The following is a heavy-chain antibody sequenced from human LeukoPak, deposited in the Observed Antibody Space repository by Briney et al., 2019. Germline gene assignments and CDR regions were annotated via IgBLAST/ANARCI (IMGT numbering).Heavy chain of an antibody. CDR1: GGTFSTFG. D-gene: IGHD5-18*01. CDR3: ARETGYAYGRAPLDY. Sequence: ASVKVSCKASGGTFSTFGISWVRQAPGQGLEWMGGIIPMSGTVNNAQKFQGRVTITADKSTGTAYMELSSLRSDDTAVYYCARETGYAYGRAPLDYWGQGTLVTVSS. CDR2: IIPMSGTV. V-gene: IGHV1-69*06. J-gene: IGHJ4*02.